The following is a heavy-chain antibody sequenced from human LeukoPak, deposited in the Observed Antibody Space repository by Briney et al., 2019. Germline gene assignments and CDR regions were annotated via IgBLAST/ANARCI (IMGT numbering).Heavy chain of an antibody. CDR1: GGSISSSSYY. CDR2: IYYSGST. Sequence: SETLSLTCTVSGGSISSSSYYWGWIRQPPGKGLEWIGSIYYSGSTYYNPSLKSRVTISVDTSKNQFSLKLTSLTAADTAVYYCARREEWLVQGAFDIWGQGTMVNGSS. V-gene: IGHV4-39*01. D-gene: IGHD6-19*01. CDR3: ARREEWLVQGAFDI. J-gene: IGHJ3*02.